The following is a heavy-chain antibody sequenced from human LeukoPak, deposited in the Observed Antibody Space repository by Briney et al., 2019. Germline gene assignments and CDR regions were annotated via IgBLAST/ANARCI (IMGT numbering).Heavy chain of an antibody. J-gene: IGHJ4*02. D-gene: IGHD4-17*01. CDR2: IYYSGST. Sequence: SETLSLTCTVSGGSISSSSYYWGWIRQPPGKGMEWIGSIYYSGSTYYNPSLKSRATMSVDTSKNQFSLKLSSVTAADTAVYYCARHGDDYDDYVWNYWGQGTLVTVSS. CDR3: ARHGDDYDDYVWNY. CDR1: GGSISSSSYY. V-gene: IGHV4-39*01.